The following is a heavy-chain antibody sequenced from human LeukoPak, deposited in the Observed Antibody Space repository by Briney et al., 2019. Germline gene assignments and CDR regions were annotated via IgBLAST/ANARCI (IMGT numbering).Heavy chain of an antibody. V-gene: IGHV1-18*01. D-gene: IGHD6-19*01. CDR1: GYTFTNYA. Sequence: ASVKVSCKASGYTFTNYAITWVRQAPGQGLEWMGWITTYNGNTNYAQKLQGRVTMTTDTSTSTAYMELRSLRSDDTAVFYCARVPYSSGHAFDIWGQGTMVTVSS. CDR3: ARVPYSSGHAFDI. CDR2: ITTYNGNT. J-gene: IGHJ3*02.